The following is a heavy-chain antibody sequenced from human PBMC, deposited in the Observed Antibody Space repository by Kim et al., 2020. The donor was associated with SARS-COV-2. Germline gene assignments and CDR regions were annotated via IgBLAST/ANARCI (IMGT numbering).Heavy chain of an antibody. CDR1: GGSFSGYY. J-gene: IGHJ3*02. V-gene: IGHV4-34*01. D-gene: IGHD3-3*01. Sequence: SETLSLTCAVYGGSFSGYYWSWIRQPPGKGLEWIGEINHSGSTNYNPSLKSRVTISVDTSKNQFSLKLSSVTAADTAVYYCARRVEYYDFWSGYYNDAFDIWGQGTMVTVSS. CDR2: INHSGST. CDR3: ARRVEYYDFWSGYYNDAFDI.